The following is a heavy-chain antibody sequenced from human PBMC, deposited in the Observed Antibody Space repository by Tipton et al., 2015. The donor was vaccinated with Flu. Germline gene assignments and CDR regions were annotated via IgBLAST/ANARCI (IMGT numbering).Heavy chain of an antibody. D-gene: IGHD4-17*01. CDR2: IYTSGST. CDR1: GGSISSGSYY. V-gene: IGHV4-61*02. Sequence: TLSLTCTVSGGSISSGSYYWSWIRQPAGKGLEWIGRIYTSGSTNCNPSLKSRVTISVDTSKNQFSLKLSSVTAADTAVYYCASRLNGDVDYWGQGTLVTVSS. CDR3: ASRLNGDVDY. J-gene: IGHJ4*02.